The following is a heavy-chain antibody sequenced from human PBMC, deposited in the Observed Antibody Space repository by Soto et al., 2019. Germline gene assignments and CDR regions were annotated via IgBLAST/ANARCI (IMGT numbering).Heavy chain of an antibody. CDR1: GGSIRSGGYS. V-gene: IGHV4-30-2*01. Sequence: PSETLSLTCAVSGGSIRSGGYSWSWIRRPPGKGLEWIGYIYHSGSTYYNPSLKSRVTISVDRSKNQFSLKLSSVTAADTDVYYCARAPSPWGQGTLVTVS. CDR2: IYHSGST. J-gene: IGHJ5*02. CDR3: ARAPSP.